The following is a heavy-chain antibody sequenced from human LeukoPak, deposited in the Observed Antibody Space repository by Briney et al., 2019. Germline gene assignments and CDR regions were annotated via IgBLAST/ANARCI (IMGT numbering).Heavy chain of an antibody. CDR2: ISSSGSTI. D-gene: IGHD3-3*01. J-gene: IGHJ4*02. V-gene: IGHV3-11*01. CDR1: GFTFSDYY. CDR3: ARELGIPPDYDFWSGYPGH. Sequence: PGGSLRLSCAASGFTFSDYYMSWIRQAPGKGLEWVSYISSSGSTIYYADSVKGRFTISRDNAKNSLYLQMNSLRAEDTAVYYCARELGIPPDYDFWSGYPGHWGQGTLVTVSS.